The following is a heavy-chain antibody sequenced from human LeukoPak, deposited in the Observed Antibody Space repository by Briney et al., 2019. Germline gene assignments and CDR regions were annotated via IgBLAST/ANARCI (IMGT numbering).Heavy chain of an antibody. J-gene: IGHJ4*02. D-gene: IGHD3-16*02. V-gene: IGHV1-69*13. CDR2: IIPIFGTA. CDR3: ARGYYDYVWGSYRPYYFDY. Sequence: ASVKVSCKASGGTFSSYAISWVRQAPGQGLEWMGGIIPIFGTANYAQKFQGRVTITADESTSTAYMELSSLRSEDTAVYYCARGYYDYVWGSYRPYYFDYWGQGTLVTVSS. CDR1: GGTFSSYA.